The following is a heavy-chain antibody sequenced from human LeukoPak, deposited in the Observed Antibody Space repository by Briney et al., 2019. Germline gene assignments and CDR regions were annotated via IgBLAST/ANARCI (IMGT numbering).Heavy chain of an antibody. V-gene: IGHV1-58*02. CDR2: IVVGSGNT. CDR1: GFTFTSSA. D-gene: IGHD5-24*01. J-gene: IGHJ3*02. CDR3: AAGERRDGYNYAFDI. Sequence: TSVKVSCKASGFTFTSSAMQWVRQARGQRLEWIGWIVVGSGNTNYAQKFQERVTITRDMSTSTAYMELSSQRSEDTAVYYCAAGERRDGYNYAFDIWGQGTMVTVSS.